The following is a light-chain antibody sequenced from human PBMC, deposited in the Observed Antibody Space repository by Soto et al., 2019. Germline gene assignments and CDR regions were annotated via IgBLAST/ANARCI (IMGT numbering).Light chain of an antibody. CDR3: QQYKNWPPIT. Sequence: EIVMTQSPATLSVSPRERATLSCRASQSVSSRLAWYQQKPGQAPRLLIYDASTRATGIPARFRGSGSGTEFTLTISSLQSEDFAVYYCQQYKNWPPITFGQGTRLEIK. J-gene: IGKJ5*01. CDR1: QSVSSR. V-gene: IGKV3-15*01. CDR2: DAS.